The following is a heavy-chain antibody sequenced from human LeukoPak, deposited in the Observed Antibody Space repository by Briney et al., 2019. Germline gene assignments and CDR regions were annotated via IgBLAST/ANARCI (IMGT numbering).Heavy chain of an antibody. J-gene: IGHJ4*02. CDR1: GFTFSSYW. V-gene: IGHV3-74*01. D-gene: IGHD2-2*01. CDR2: INSDGSST. CDR3: THGSMYQLDY. Sequence: GGSLRLSCAASGFTFSSYWMHWVRQAPGKGLVWVSRINSDGSSTSYADSVKGRFTISRDSAKNTLYLQMNSLRAEDTAVYYCTHGSMYQLDYWGQGTLVTVSS.